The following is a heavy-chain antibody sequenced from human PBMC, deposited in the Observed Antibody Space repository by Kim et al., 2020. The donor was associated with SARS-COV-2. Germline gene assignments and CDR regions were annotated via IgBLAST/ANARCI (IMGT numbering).Heavy chain of an antibody. CDR3: ARFLVVGGHYYFDY. J-gene: IGHJ4*02. V-gene: IGHV3-7*01. D-gene: IGHD2-15*01. CDR2: INQNGSEK. CDR1: GFTFSNYW. Sequence: GGSLRLSCAASGFTFSNYWMSWVRQAPGKGLEWVAKINQNGSEKDSVDSVKGRFTISRDNAKNSLYLQMNTLRAEDTAVYYCARFLVVGGHYYFDYWGQG.